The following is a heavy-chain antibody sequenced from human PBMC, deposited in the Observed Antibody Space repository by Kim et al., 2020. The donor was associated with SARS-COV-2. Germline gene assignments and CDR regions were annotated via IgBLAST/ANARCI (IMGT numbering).Heavy chain of an antibody. D-gene: IGHD2-15*01. CDR1: GGSFSGYY. CDR3: ASSPQVYCSGGSCYSKKYFQH. Sequence: SETLSLTCAVYGGSFSGYYWTWIRQPPGKGLEWIGEINHSGSTTYNPSLKSRVTISVDTSKNHFSLKLSSVTAADTAVYYCASSPQVYCSGGSCYSKKYFQHWGQGTLVTVSS. CDR2: INHSGST. V-gene: IGHV4-34*01. J-gene: IGHJ1*01.